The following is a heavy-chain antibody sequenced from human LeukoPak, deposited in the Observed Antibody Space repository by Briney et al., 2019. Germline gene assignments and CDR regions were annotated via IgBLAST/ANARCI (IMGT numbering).Heavy chain of an antibody. V-gene: IGHV3-66*01. CDR1: GFTFSNAW. CDR3: ARDLNV. J-gene: IGHJ4*02. Sequence: GGSLRLSCASSGFTFSNAWMTWVRQAPGKGPEWVSVTYVGGNTDSADFVKDRFTISTDNSKNTLYLHMNSLRAEDTAVYYCARDLNVWGQGTLVTVSS. CDR2: TYVGGNT.